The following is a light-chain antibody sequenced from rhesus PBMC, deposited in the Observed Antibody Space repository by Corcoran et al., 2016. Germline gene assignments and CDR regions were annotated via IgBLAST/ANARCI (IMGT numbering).Light chain of an antibody. CDR1: QSLLYSSNNKNY. Sequence: DIVMTQSPDSLAVSLGERVTINGKSSQSLLYSSNNKNYVAWYQQKPGQAPKLLIYWASTRESGDPNRFRGSGSGTDFTLTLSGLQAEDVAFYYCQQSYSSPFTFGPGTKLDIK. V-gene: IGKV4-1*01. J-gene: IGKJ3*01. CDR3: QQSYSSPFT. CDR2: WAS.